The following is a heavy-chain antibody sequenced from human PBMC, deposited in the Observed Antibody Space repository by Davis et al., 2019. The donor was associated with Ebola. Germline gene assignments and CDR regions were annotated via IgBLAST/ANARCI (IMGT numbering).Heavy chain of an antibody. Sequence: SGPTLVKPTETLSLTCTVSGGSVNSSSYYWDWIRQPPGKGLEWIGSISYSGSTYYNPSLKSRVTISVDTSKNQFSLKLSSVTAADTAVYYCARRVTMVRGVIIITSWFDPWGQGTLVTVSS. D-gene: IGHD3-10*01. J-gene: IGHJ5*02. CDR1: GGSVNSSSYY. CDR3: ARRVTMVRGVIIITSWFDP. V-gene: IGHV4-39*01. CDR2: ISYSGST.